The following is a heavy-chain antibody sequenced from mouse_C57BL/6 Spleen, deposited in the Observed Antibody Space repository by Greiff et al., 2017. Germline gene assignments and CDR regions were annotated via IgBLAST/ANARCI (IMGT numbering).Heavy chain of an antibody. CDR3: AILGSSGYGFAY. CDR2: IDPSDSYT. D-gene: IGHD3-2*02. V-gene: IGHV1-50*01. J-gene: IGHJ3*01. CDR1: GYTFTSYW. Sequence: QVQLQQSGAELVKPGASVKLSCKASGYTFTSYWMQWVKQRPGQGLEWIGEIDPSDSYTNYNQKFKGKATLTVDTSSSTAYMQLSSLTSEDSAVYYCAILGSSGYGFAYWGQGTLVTVSA.